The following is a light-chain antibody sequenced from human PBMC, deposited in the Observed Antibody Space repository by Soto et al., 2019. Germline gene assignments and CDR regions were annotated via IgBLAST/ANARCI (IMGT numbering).Light chain of an antibody. V-gene: IGKV3-20*01. CDR2: EAS. J-gene: IGKJ4*01. CDR3: QQYGSSPLT. CDR1: QRVSANY. Sequence: EIVLTQSPGTQSLSPGERATLTCRASQRVSANYLAWYQQRPGQAPRLLIYEASSRATGIPERFSGSGSGTDFALTISRLEPEDFAVYYCQQYGSSPLTFGGGTKVDIK.